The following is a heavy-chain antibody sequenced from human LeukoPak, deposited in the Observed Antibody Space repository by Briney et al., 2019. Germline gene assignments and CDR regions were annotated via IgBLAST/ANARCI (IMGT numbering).Heavy chain of an antibody. D-gene: IGHD5-18*01. Sequence: ASVKVSCKASGYSFTSYDIYWVRQATGQGLEWMGWMNPNSGHTGYAQKFQGRVTMTRNTSISTAYMELSSLRSEDTAVYYCARGNKYSYGRSYYFDYWGQGTLVTVSS. J-gene: IGHJ4*02. CDR2: MNPNSGHT. CDR3: ARGNKYSYGRSYYFDY. CDR1: GYSFTSYD. V-gene: IGHV1-8*01.